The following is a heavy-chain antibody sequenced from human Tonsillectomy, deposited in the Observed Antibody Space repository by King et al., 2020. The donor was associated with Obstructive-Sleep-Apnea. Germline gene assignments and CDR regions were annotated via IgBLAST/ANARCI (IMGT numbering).Heavy chain of an antibody. J-gene: IGHJ6*02. CDR3: ARAPPYYYDSSGFYGMDV. V-gene: IGHV4-34*01. CDR2: INHSGST. CDR1: GGSFSGYY. D-gene: IGHD3-22*01. Sequence: VQLQQWGAGLLKPSEPLSLTCAVYGGSFSGYYWSWIRQPPGKGLEWIGEINHSGSTNYNPSLKSRVTISVDTSKNQFSLKLSSVTAADTAVYYCARAPPYYYDSSGFYGMDVWGQGTTVTVSS.